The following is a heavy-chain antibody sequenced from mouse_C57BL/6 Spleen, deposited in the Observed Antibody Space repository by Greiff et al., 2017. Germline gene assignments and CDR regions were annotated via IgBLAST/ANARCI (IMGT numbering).Heavy chain of an antibody. V-gene: IGHV1-9*01. D-gene: IGHD1-1*01. CDR2: ILPGSGST. J-gene: IGHJ1*03. CDR3: ARKIYYYGSSYWYFDV. CDR1: GYTFTGYW. Sequence: VQVVESGAELMKPGASVKLSCKATGYTFTGYWIEWVKQRPGHGLEWIGEILPGSGSTNYNEKFKGKATFTADTSSNTAYMQLSSLTTEDSAIYYCARKIYYYGSSYWYFDVWGTGTTVTVSS.